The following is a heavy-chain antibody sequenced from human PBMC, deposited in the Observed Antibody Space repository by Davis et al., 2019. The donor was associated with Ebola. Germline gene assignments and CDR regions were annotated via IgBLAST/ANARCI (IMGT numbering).Heavy chain of an antibody. V-gene: IGHV6-1*01. CDR3: ARGWLRGWFDP. D-gene: IGHD5-12*01. CDR1: GDSVSGSSGA. J-gene: IGHJ5*02. Sequence: HSQTLSLTCAISGDSVSGSSGAWNWIRQSPSRGLEWLGRTYYSPKWYTDSTLSVKSRITISADTAKNQLSLHLDSVTPEDTAVYYCARGWLRGWFDPWGQGTLVTVSS. CDR2: TYYSPKWYT.